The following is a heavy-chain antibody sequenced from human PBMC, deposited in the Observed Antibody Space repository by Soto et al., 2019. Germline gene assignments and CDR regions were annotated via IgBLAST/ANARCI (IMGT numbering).Heavy chain of an antibody. V-gene: IGHV2-70*11. CDR2: IDWDDDK. J-gene: IGHJ6*03. CDR1: GFSLSTSGMC. D-gene: IGHD3-10*01. CDR3: ARIIGHYGSGSYRYYYYYMDV. Sequence: SGPTLVNPTQTLTLTCTFSGFSLSTSGMCVSWIRQPPGKALEWLARIDWDDDKYYSTSLKTRLTISKDTSKNQVVLTMTNMDPVDTATYYCARIIGHYGSGSYRYYYYYMDVWGKGTTVTVSS.